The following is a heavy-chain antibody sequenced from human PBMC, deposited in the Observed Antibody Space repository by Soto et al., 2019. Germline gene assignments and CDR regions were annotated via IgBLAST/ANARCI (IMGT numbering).Heavy chain of an antibody. Sequence: QVQLVESGGGVVQPGRSLRLSCAASGFTFSSYGMHWVRQAPGKGLEWVAVISYDGSNKYYADSVKGRFTISRDNSKNTLYLQMNSLRAEDTAVYYCAKVQIIMVRGVIMCMDVWGQGTTVTVSS. J-gene: IGHJ6*02. V-gene: IGHV3-30*18. D-gene: IGHD3-10*01. CDR2: ISYDGSNK. CDR1: GFTFSSYG. CDR3: AKVQIIMVRGVIMCMDV.